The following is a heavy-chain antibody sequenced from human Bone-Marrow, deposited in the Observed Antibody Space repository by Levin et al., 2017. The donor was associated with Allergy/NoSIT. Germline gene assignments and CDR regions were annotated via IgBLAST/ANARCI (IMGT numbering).Heavy chain of an antibody. CDR2: ISATGGSY. Sequence: GGSLRLSCEARGIIFSNHGMSWVRQAPGKGLEWVAAISATGGSYYYAGSVKGRFTVSRDNSKNTLFLQMNSLRGDDTAVYYCAKDRGFSYGYGFDSWGQGTLVTVSA. CDR3: AKDRGFSYGYGFDS. V-gene: IGHV3-23*01. CDR1: GIIFSNHG. J-gene: IGHJ4*02. D-gene: IGHD5-18*01.